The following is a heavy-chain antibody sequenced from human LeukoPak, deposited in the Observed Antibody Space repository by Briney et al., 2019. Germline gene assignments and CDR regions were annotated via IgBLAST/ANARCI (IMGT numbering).Heavy chain of an antibody. CDR2: IKQDGSEK. D-gene: IGHD3-22*01. J-gene: IGHJ1*01. V-gene: IGHV3-7*01. CDR1: GFTFSSYW. CDR3: ARDPGGYGEYFQH. Sequence: PGGSLRLSCAASGFTFSSYWMSWVRQAPGKGLEWVANIKQDGSEKYYVDSVKGRFTISRDNAKNSLYLQMNSLRAEDTAVYYCARDPGGYGEYFQHWGQGTLVTVSS.